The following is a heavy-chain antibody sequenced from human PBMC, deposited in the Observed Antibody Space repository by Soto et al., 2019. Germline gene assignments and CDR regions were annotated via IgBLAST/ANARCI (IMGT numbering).Heavy chain of an antibody. D-gene: IGHD6-19*01. CDR1: GGSISNSRDY. J-gene: IGHJ4*02. V-gene: IGHV4-39*07. CDR3: ARGGQQWLPDQHYFDY. CDR2: IYYSGKT. Sequence: SETLSLTCSVSGGSISNSRDYWGWIRQPPGKGLEWIATIYYSGKTYYNPSLKSRVTISVDTSKNQFSLKLSSVTAADTAVYYCARGGQQWLPDQHYFDYWGQGTLVTVSS.